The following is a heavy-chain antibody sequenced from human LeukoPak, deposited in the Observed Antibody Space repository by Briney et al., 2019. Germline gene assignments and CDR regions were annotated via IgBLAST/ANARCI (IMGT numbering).Heavy chain of an antibody. CDR1: GGSISSSSYY. CDR3: ADSSGYYSFDY. CDR2: IYYRGST. J-gene: IGHJ4*02. Sequence: SETLSLTCTVSGGSISSSSYYGGWIRQPPGKGLEWIGSIYYRGSTYYSPSLKSRVTISVDTSNNQFSLRLSSVTAADTAVYYCADSSGYYSFDYWGQGTLVTVSS. V-gene: IGHV4-39*07. D-gene: IGHD3-22*01.